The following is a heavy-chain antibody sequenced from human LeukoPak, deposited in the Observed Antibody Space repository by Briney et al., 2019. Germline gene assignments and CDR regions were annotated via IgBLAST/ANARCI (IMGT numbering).Heavy chain of an antibody. CDR3: ARVGGVVPAAVLNYYYYGMDV. J-gene: IGHJ6*02. CDR1: GGTFSSYA. CDR2: IIPIFGTA. D-gene: IGHD2-2*01. V-gene: IGHV1-69*13. Sequence: PVKVSCKASGGTFSSYAISWVRQAPGQGLEWMGGIIPIFGTANYAQKFQGRVTITADESTSTAYMELSSLRSEDTAVYYCARVGGVVPAAVLNYYYYGMDVWGQGTTVTVSS.